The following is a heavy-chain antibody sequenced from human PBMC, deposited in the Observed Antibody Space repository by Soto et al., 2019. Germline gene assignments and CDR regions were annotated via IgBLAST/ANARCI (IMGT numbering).Heavy chain of an antibody. J-gene: IGHJ4*02. CDR3: AKDPSTGPADY. V-gene: IGHV3-23*01. CDR1: SQYG. D-gene: IGHD3-9*01. CDR2: IGPTGYT. Sequence: GGSLRLSCTSFSQYGMSWVRRPPGKGLEWISTIGPTGYTHYADSVAGRFTISRDDSANTLYLQMSNLRVDDTAIYYCAKDPSTGPADYWGQGSLVTVSS.